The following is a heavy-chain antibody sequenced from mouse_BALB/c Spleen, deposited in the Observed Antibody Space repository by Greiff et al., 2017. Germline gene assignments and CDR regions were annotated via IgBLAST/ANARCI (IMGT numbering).Heavy chain of an antibody. CDR1: GFNIKDYY. V-gene: IGHV14-1*02. CDR3: ARSDGNYVDYFDY. Sequence: VQLQQSGAELVRPGALVKLSCKASGFNIKDYYMHWVKQRPEQGLEWIGWIDPENGNTIYDPKFQGKASITADTSSNTAYLQLSSLTSEDTAVYYCARSDGNYVDYFDYWGQGTTLTVSS. J-gene: IGHJ2*01. D-gene: IGHD2-1*01. CDR2: IDPENGNT.